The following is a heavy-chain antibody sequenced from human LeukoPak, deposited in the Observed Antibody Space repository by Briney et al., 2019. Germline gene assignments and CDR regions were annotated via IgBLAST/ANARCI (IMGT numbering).Heavy chain of an antibody. CDR2: MSPVSGIG. J-gene: IGHJ4*02. Sequence: ASVKVSCKASGYIFNNFDINWVRQAPGQGLEWMGWMSPVSGIGGSAQRFQGRVTLTRDTSISTAYMEVSNLRSDDTAFYYCARGGNYYDNSGYYYDYWGQGTLVTVSS. V-gene: IGHV1-8*01. CDR3: ARGGNYYDNSGYYYDY. CDR1: GYIFNNFD. D-gene: IGHD3-22*01.